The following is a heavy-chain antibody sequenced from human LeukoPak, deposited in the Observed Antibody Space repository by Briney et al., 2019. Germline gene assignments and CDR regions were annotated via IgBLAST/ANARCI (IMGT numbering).Heavy chain of an antibody. D-gene: IGHD3-10*01. J-gene: IGHJ4*02. CDR1: GFTVSSNY. CDR3: AREPPLTYYYGSGSYPFDY. V-gene: IGHV3-66*01. CDR2: IYSGGST. Sequence: PGGSLRLSCAASGFTVSSNYMSWVRQAPGKGLEWVSVIYSGGSTYYADSVKGRFTISRDNSKNTLYLQMNSLRAEDTAVYYCAREPPLTYYYGSGSYPFDYWGQGTLVTVSS.